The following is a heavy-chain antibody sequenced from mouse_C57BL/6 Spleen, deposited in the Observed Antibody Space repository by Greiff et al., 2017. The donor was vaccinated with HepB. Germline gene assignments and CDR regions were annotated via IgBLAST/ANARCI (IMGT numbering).Heavy chain of an antibody. D-gene: IGHD1-1*01. V-gene: IGHV1-39*01. CDR3: ARSGTTVVAKYFDV. Sequence: EVKLVESGPELVKPGASVKISCKASGYSFTDYNMNWVKQSNGKSLEWIGVINPNYGTTSYNQKFKGKATLTVDQSSSTAYMQLNSLTSEDSAVYYCARSGTTVVAKYFDVWGTGTTVTVSS. CDR2: INPNYGTT. J-gene: IGHJ1*03. CDR1: GYSFTDYN.